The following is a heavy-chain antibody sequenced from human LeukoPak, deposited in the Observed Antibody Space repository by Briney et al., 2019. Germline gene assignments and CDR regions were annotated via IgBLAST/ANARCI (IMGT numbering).Heavy chain of an antibody. CDR3: AKRIGGSGSYYYFDY. J-gene: IGHJ4*02. Sequence: PGGSLRLSCAASGFTFSSYAMSWVRQAPGKGLEWVSAISGSGGSTYYADSVKGRFAISRDNSKNTLYLQMNSLRAEDTAVYYCAKRIGGSGSYYYFDYWGQGTLVTVSS. CDR1: GFTFSSYA. CDR2: ISGSGGST. D-gene: IGHD3-10*01. V-gene: IGHV3-23*01.